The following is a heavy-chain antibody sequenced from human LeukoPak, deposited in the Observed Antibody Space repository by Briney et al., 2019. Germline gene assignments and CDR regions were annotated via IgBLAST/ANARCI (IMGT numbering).Heavy chain of an antibody. V-gene: IGHV4-39*01. CDR1: GGTISSDSFY. CDR2: MYYSGST. J-gene: IGHJ4*02. Sequence: PSETLSLTCSVSGGTISSDSFYWGWIPQPPGKGLEWIGSMYYSGSTYYNPSLKSRVTISVDTSKNQFSLKLSSVTAADTAVYYCARWTKNYFDYWGQGTLVTVSS. CDR3: ARWTKNYFDY. D-gene: IGHD3/OR15-3a*01.